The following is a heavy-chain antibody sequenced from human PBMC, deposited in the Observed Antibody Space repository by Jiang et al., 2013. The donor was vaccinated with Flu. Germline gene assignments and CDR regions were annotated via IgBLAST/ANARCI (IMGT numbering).Heavy chain of an antibody. D-gene: IGHD1-14*01. CDR1: GYTFSDYL. Sequence: GAEVKKPGASVKVSCKASGYTFSDYLMHWVRQAPGQGLEWMGCVNPKNGETRYAEKFQGRVTMTRDTSINTAYMELNRLTSDDTSVFYCARARPPKPLDYWGQGTLVTVSS. J-gene: IGHJ4*02. CDR3: ARARPPKPLDY. CDR2: VNPKNGET. V-gene: IGHV1-2*02.